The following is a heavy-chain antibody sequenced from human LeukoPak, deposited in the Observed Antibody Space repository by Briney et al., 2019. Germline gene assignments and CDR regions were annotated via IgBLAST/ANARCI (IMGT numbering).Heavy chain of an antibody. CDR2: IGTAGDT. CDR1: GFTFSSYD. CDR3: ARDGTMAGLYGMDV. V-gene: IGHV3-13*01. Sequence: PGGSLRLSCAASGFTFSSYDMHWVRQATGKGLEWVSAIGTAGDTYYPASVKGRFTISRENAKNSLYLQMNSLRAGDTAVYYCARDGTMAGLYGMDVWGQGTTVTVSS. J-gene: IGHJ6*02. D-gene: IGHD4/OR15-4a*01.